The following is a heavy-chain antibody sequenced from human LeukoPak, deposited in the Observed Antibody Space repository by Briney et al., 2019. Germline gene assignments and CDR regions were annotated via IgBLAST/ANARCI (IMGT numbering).Heavy chain of an antibody. CDR3: ARGGNTWTGDY. Sequence: ASVKVSCKASGYTFTGYYIHWVRQAPGQGLEWMGWINPNSGGTNYAQRFQGRVTMTRDTSVNSAYMELFRLNSDDAAVYYCARGGNTWTGDYWGQGTLVTVSS. J-gene: IGHJ4*02. CDR1: GYTFTGYY. D-gene: IGHD1-1*01. CDR2: INPNSGGT. V-gene: IGHV1-2*02.